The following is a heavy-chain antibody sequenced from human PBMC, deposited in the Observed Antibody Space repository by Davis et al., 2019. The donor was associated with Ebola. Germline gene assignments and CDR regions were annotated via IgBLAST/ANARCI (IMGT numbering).Heavy chain of an antibody. CDR2: IYYSGST. Sequence: MPSETLSLTCTVSGGSISSSSYYWGWIRQPPGKGLEWIGYIYYSGSTNYNPSLKSRVTISVDTSKNQFPLKLSSVTAADTAVYYCASDTYYYDSSGYYGVSAFDIWGQGTMVTVSS. CDR1: GGSISSSSYY. J-gene: IGHJ3*02. V-gene: IGHV4-61*05. D-gene: IGHD3-22*01. CDR3: ASDTYYYDSSGYYGVSAFDI.